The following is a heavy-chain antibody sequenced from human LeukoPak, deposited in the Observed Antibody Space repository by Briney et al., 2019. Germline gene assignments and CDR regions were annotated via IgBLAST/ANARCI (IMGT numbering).Heavy chain of an antibody. J-gene: IGHJ4*02. V-gene: IGHV3-30-3*01. CDR2: ISSDESDK. CDR1: GFTSSNYA. Sequence: GGSLRLSCAASGFTSSNYAMHWVRQAPGKGLEWVAFISSDESDKYYADSVKGRFTISRDNSKNTLYLQMNSLRAEDTAVYYCAREGGNSYFDYWGQGTLVTVPS. D-gene: IGHD4-23*01. CDR3: AREGGNSYFDY.